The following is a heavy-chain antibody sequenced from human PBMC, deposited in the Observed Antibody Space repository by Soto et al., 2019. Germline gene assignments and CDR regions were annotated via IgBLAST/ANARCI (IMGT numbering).Heavy chain of an antibody. CDR1: GGSLSRGGYF. V-gene: IGHV4-30-4*01. CDR3: ASRKSSPYFDY. D-gene: IGHD3-10*01. CDR2: IYYSGST. J-gene: IGHJ4*02. Sequence: SEDLSLTCTVSGGSLSRGGYFLGWVRQPPGKGLEWIGNIYYSGSTYYNPSLKSRGTISIDTSKNQFSLKLSSVTAADTAVYYCASRKSSPYFDYWGQGTLVTVSS.